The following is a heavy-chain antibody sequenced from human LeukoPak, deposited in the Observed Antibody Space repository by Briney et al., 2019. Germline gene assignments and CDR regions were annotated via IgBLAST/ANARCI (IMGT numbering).Heavy chain of an antibody. CDR2: IYTSGST. Sequence: PSQTLSLTCTVSGGSISSGSYYWSWIRQPAGKGLEWIGRIYTSGSTNYNPSLKSRVTISVDTSKNQFSLKLSSVTAADTAVYYCARIPPTLLDDFWSGYGWPYYYYYMDVWGKGTTVTVSS. CDR3: ARIPPTLLDDFWSGYGWPYYYYYMDV. V-gene: IGHV4-61*02. J-gene: IGHJ6*03. D-gene: IGHD3-3*01. CDR1: GGSISSGSYY.